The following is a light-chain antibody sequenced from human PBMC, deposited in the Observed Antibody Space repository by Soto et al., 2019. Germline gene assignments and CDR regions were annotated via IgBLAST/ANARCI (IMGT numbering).Light chain of an antibody. Sequence: VLTQSPATLSLSPGERGTLSCGASQSVSSSYVAWYQHKHGLAHRXXIHDTSSRAIGIPDRLSGSKSGTNLTITIRRMQPEDVGMYYCQQYGSSPITFGQGTRLEIK. CDR2: DTS. V-gene: IGKV3D-20*01. J-gene: IGKJ5*01. CDR1: QSVSSSY. CDR3: QQYGSSPIT.